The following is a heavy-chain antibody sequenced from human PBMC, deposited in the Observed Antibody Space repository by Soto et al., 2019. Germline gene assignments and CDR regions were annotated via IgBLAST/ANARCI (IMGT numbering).Heavy chain of an antibody. Sequence: QVQLVQSGAELKKPGASVKVSCKASGYTFSSYHINWVRQAPGQGLEWMGWISGYSGNTKYAQNLLRGVPMITDTSTITVYIELRSLRSDDTAVYYCAGNIYGYVDAFDIWGRGTMVTVSS. CDR3: AGNIYGYVDAFDI. CDR1: GYTFSSYH. D-gene: IGHD3-16*01. V-gene: IGHV1-18*01. J-gene: IGHJ3*02. CDR2: ISGYSGNT.